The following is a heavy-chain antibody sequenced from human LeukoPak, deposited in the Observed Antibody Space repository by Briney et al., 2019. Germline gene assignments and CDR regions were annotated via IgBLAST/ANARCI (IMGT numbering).Heavy chain of an antibody. CDR1: GGSISSSSYY. D-gene: IGHD6-13*01. CDR2: IYYSGST. V-gene: IGHV4-39*07. Sequence: SETLSLTCTVSGGSISSSSYYWGWIRQPPGKGLEWIGSIYYSGSTYYNPSLKSRVTISVDTSKNQFSLKLSSVTAADTAVYYCARGLDSSSWPRVNWFDPWGQGTLVTVSS. J-gene: IGHJ5*02. CDR3: ARGLDSSSWPRVNWFDP.